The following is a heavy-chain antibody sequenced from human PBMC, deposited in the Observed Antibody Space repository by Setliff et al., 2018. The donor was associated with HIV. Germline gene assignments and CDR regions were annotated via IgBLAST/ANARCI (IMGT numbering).Heavy chain of an antibody. D-gene: IGHD5-18*01. J-gene: IGHJ5*02. Sequence: PGGSLRLSCAASGFPLSNYWISWVRQAPGKGLEWVASVKPDGSEKYYVDSVKGRFTISRDNTKNSLSLQMNSLRLDDTAVYYCARGGGYSNWFDPWVPETLLVTVSS. V-gene: IGHV3-7*03. CDR2: VKPDGSEK. CDR1: GFPLSNYW. CDR3: ARGGGYSNWFDP.